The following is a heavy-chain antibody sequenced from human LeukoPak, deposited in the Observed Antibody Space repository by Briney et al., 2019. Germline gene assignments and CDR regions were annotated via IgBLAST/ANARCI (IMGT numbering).Heavy chain of an antibody. CDR3: AKDRRYDSSGYSPYYFDY. V-gene: IGHV3-7*03. Sequence: GGSLRLSCVASGFTFSNYWMSWVRQAPGKGLECVANIKEDGSEKYYVDSVKGRFTISRDNAKNSLYLQMNSLRAEDTAVYYCAKDRRYDSSGYSPYYFDYWGQGTLVTVSS. D-gene: IGHD3-22*01. J-gene: IGHJ4*02. CDR2: IKEDGSEK. CDR1: GFTFSNYW.